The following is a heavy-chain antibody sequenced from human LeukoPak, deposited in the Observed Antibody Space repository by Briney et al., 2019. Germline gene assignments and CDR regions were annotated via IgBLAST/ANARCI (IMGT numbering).Heavy chain of an antibody. CDR1: GYTFTGYY. D-gene: IGHD6-13*01. J-gene: IGHJ5*02. Sequence: ASVKVSCKASGYTFTGYYMHWVRQAPGQGLEWMGWMNPNSGNTGYAQKFQGRVTITRNTSISTAYMELSSLRSEDTAVYYCARGGTYSRNRGWFDPWGQGTLVTVSS. V-gene: IGHV1-8*03. CDR3: ARGGTYSRNRGWFDP. CDR2: MNPNSGNT.